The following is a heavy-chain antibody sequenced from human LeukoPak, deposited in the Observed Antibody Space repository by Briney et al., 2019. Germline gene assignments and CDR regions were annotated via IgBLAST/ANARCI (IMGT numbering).Heavy chain of an antibody. V-gene: IGHV1-2*02. CDR3: ARDRGISDAFDI. CDR1: GYTFTGYY. Sequence: ASVKVSCKASGYTFTGYYMHWVRQAPGQGLEWMGWINPNSGGTNYAQKFQGRVTMTRDTSNSTAYMELSRLRSDDTAVYYCARDRGISDAFDIWGQGTMVTVSS. CDR2: INPNSGGT. J-gene: IGHJ3*02. D-gene: IGHD2-21*01.